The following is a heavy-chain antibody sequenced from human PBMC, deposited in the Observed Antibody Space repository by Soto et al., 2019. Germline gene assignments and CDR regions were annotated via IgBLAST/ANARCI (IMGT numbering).Heavy chain of an antibody. CDR2: IYYSGST. CDR3: ARDMAYSNQTPPRWRFDP. D-gene: IGHD4-4*01. CDR1: GGSISSYY. Sequence: SETLSLTCTVSGGSISSYYWSWIRQPPGKGLEWIGYIYYSGSTNYNPSLKSRVTISVDTSKNQFSLKLSSVTAADTAVYYCARDMAYSNQTPPRWRFDPWGQGTLVTVSS. J-gene: IGHJ5*02. V-gene: IGHV4-59*01.